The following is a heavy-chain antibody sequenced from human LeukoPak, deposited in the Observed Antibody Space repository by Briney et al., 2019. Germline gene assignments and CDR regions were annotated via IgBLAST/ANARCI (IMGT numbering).Heavy chain of an antibody. CDR1: GGTFSSYA. CDR2: IIPIFGTA. V-gene: IGHV1-69*13. Sequence: EASVKVSCKASGGTFSSYAISWVRQAPGQGLEWMGGIIPIFGTANYARKFQGRVTITADESTSTAYMELSSLRSEDTAVYYCARSGYSYESYYYYYYMDVWGKGTTVTISS. D-gene: IGHD5-18*01. J-gene: IGHJ6*03. CDR3: ARSGYSYESYYYYYYMDV.